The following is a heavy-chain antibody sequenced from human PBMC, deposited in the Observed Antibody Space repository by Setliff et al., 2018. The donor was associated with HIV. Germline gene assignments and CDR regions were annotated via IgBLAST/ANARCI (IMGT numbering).Heavy chain of an antibody. V-gene: IGHV4-34*01. CDR3: AREGRGDWSYYFDY. Sequence: SETLSLTCAVYGGSFSGYYWSWIRQPPGKGLEWIGEINHSGSTNYNPSLKSRVTISVDTSKNQFSLKLSSVTAADTAVYYCAREGRGDWSYYFDYWGQGTLVTVSS. J-gene: IGHJ4*02. CDR1: GGSFSGYY. CDR2: INHSGST. D-gene: IGHD2-21*02.